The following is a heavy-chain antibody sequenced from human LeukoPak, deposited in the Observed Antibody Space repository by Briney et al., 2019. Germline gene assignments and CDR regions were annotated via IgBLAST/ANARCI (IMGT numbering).Heavy chain of an antibody. V-gene: IGHV1-2*02. J-gene: IGHJ4*02. Sequence: ASVKVSCKASGYTFTGYYMHWVRQAPGQGLEWMGWINPNSGGTNYAQKFQGRVTMTRDTSTSTVYMELSSLRSEDTAVYYCAREPITIFGVARFDYWGQGTLVTVSS. CDR2: INPNSGGT. CDR3: AREPITIFGVARFDY. CDR1: GYTFTGYY. D-gene: IGHD3-3*01.